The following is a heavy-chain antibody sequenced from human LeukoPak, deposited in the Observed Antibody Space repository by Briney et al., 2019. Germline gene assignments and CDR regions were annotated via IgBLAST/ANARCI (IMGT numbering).Heavy chain of an antibody. J-gene: IGHJ4*02. V-gene: IGHV4-39*01. CDR3: ARHDHPAPVLGNYFDY. CDR2: IYYSGST. D-gene: IGHD7-27*01. CDR1: GGSISSSSYY. Sequence: SETLSLTCTVSGGSISSSSYYWGWIRQPPGKGLEWIGSIYYSGSTYYNPSLKSRVTIPVDTSKNQFSLKLSSVTAADTAVYYCARHDHPAPVLGNYFDYWGQGTLVTVSS.